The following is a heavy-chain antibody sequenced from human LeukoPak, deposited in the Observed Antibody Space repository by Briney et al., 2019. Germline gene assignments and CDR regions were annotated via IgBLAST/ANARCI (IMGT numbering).Heavy chain of an antibody. D-gene: IGHD3-16*01. CDR1: GFSFSSHA. CDR2: ISISRYDT. CDR3: STEIRLNDY. Sequence: GGSLRLSCETSGFSFSSHAMTWVGQARGKGLEWLSAISISRYDTYYAHSVKRRFTIARDDSKNTLYLQMNSLSVDDTAMYYCSTEIRLNDYWGQGTLVTVFS. J-gene: IGHJ4*02. V-gene: IGHV3-23*01.